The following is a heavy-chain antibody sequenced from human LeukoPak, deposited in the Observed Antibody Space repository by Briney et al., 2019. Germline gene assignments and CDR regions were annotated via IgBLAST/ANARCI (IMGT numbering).Heavy chain of an antibody. Sequence: GGSLRLSCAASGFTFSSYSMNWVRQAPGKGLEWVSSISSSSSYIYYADSVKGRFTISRDNAKNSLYLQMYSLRAEDTAVYYCAREYDSSGYYADWGQGTLVTVSS. V-gene: IGHV3-21*01. J-gene: IGHJ4*02. CDR3: AREYDSSGYYAD. D-gene: IGHD3-22*01. CDR2: ISSSSSYI. CDR1: GFTFSSYS.